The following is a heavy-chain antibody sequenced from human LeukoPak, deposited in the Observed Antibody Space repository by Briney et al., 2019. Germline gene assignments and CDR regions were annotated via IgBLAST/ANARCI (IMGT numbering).Heavy chain of an antibody. Sequence: GGSLRLSCAASGFTFSDHYMDWVRQTPGKGLIYISRINNDGSSANYADSVRGRFTISRDNAENTLYLQMNSLRAEDTAVYYCARPVADTYAPLDYWGQGTLVTVSS. D-gene: IGHD6-19*01. CDR3: ARPVADTYAPLDY. CDR2: INNDGSSA. CDR1: GFTFSDHY. J-gene: IGHJ4*02. V-gene: IGHV3-74*01.